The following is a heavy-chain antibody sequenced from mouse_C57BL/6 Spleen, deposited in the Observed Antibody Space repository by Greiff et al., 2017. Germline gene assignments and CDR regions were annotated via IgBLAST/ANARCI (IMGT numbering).Heavy chain of an antibody. CDR2: ISSGSSTI. CDR1: GFTFSDYG. CDR3: ARTTVVTPFAY. Sequence: EVKVVESGGGLVKPGGSLKLSCAASGFTFSDYGMHWVRQAPEKGLEWVAYISSGSSTIYYADTVKGRFTISRDNAKNTLFLQMTSLRSEDTAMYYCARTTVVTPFAYWGQGTLVTVSA. D-gene: IGHD1-1*01. J-gene: IGHJ3*01. V-gene: IGHV5-17*01.